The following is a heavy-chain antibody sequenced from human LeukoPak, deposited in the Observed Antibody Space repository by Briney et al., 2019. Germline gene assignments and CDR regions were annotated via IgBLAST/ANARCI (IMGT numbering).Heavy chain of an antibody. D-gene: IGHD3-10*01. V-gene: IGHV4-34*01. CDR2: INHSGST. CDR3: ARTTRGSLLWFGLHMDV. Sequence: SETLSLTCAVYGGSFSGYYWSWIRQPPGKGLEWIGEINHSGSTNYNPSLKSRVTISVDTSKNQFSLKLSSVTAADTAMYYCARTTRGSLLWFGLHMDVWGKGTTVTVSS. CDR1: GGSFSGYY. J-gene: IGHJ6*03.